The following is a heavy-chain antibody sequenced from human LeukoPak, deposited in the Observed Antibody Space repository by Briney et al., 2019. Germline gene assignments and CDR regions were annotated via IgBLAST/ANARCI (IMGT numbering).Heavy chain of an antibody. J-gene: IGHJ4*02. Sequence: SETLSLTCAVYGGSFSGYYWSWIRQPPGKGLEWIGEINHSGSTNYNPSLKSRVTISVDTSKNQFSLKLNSVTAADTAVYYCARRYFSFSGDYFDYWGQGALVTVSS. V-gene: IGHV4-34*01. D-gene: IGHD3-9*01. CDR2: INHSGST. CDR3: ARRYFSFSGDYFDY. CDR1: GGSFSGYY.